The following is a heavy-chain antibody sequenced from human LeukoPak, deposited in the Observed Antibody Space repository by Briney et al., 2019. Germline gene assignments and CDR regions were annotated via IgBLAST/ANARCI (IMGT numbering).Heavy chain of an antibody. V-gene: IGHV3-30-3*01. D-gene: IGHD3-22*01. CDR2: ISNDGSNK. CDR1: GFTFSRNA. J-gene: IGHJ4*02. Sequence: PGGSLRLSCAASGFTFSRNAMHWVRQAPGKGLEWVAVISNDGSNKYYTDSVKGRFTISRDNSKNTLYLQMNSLRAEDTAVYYCARESSPPPYDSSGYYPPHFDYWGQGTLVTVSS. CDR3: ARESSPPPYDSSGYYPPHFDY.